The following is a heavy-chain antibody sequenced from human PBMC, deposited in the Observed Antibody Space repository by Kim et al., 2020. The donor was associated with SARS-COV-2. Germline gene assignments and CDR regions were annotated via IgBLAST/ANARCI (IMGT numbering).Heavy chain of an antibody. CDR1: GFTFSSYA. CDR2: ISYDGSNK. V-gene: IGHV3-30-3*01. J-gene: IGHJ4*02. D-gene: IGHD6-6*01. Sequence: GGSLRLSCAASGFTFSSYAMHWVRQAPGKGLEWVAVISYDGSNKYYADSVKGRFTISRDNSKNTLYLQMNSLRAEDTAVYYCAREPRIAAREGFDYWGQGTLVTVSS. CDR3: AREPRIAAREGFDY.